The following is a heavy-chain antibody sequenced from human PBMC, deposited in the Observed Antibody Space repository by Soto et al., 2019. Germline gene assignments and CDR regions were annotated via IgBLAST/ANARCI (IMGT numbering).Heavy chain of an antibody. CDR3: ARGFTLFDY. J-gene: IGHJ4*02. V-gene: IGHV4-31*03. CDR1: GGSISSGVYY. CDR2: IYYSGST. Sequence: HVQLQESGPGLVKPSQTLSLTCTVSGGSISSGVYYWSWIRQHPGKSLEWIGYIYYSGSTYYNPSLKSRVTISVDTSKNHFSLTLSSVTAADTAVYYCARGFTLFDYWGQGTLVTVSS.